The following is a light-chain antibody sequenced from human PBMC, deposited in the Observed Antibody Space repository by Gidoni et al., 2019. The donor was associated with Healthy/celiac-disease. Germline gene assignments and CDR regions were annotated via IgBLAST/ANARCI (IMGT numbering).Light chain of an antibody. J-gene: IGLJ3*02. CDR2: KDS. CDR3: QSADRIGTYHV. Sequence: SYELTQPPSVSVYPGQTARITCSGDALPKQYAYRYQHKPGQAPVLVIYKDSERPSWIPERFSGSSSGTTVTLTISGVQSEDEADYYCQSADRIGTYHVFGGGTKLTVL. V-gene: IGLV3-25*03. CDR1: ALPKQY.